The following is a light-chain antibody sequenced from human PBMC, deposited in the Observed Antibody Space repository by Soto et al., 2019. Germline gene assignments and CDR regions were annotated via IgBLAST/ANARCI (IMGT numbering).Light chain of an antibody. J-gene: IGLJ3*02. CDR2: EVS. CDR3: SSYTSSSPWV. Sequence: QSALTQPASVSGSPGQSITISCTGTSSDVGGYNYVSWYQQHPGKAPKLMIYEVSNRPSRVSNRFSGSKSGNTASLTISGLQAEDEADYYCSSYTSSSPWVFGGGTKVTVL. V-gene: IGLV2-14*01. CDR1: SSDVGGYNY.